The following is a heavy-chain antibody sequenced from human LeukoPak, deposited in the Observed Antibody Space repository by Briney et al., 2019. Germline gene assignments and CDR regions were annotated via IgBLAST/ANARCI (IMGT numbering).Heavy chain of an antibody. CDR1: GFTFSSYG. Sequence: GTSLRLSCAASGFTFSSYGIHWVRQAPGKGLEWVAVISYDGSNKYYADSVKGRFTISRNNSKNTLYMHMSSFRAAQTLVYYCARDSRFLEWLLPPLVGMDVWGRGPTVPVSS. CDR2: ISYDGSNK. V-gene: IGHV3-30*04. J-gene: IGHJ6*02. CDR3: ARDSRFLEWLLPPLVGMDV. D-gene: IGHD3-3*01.